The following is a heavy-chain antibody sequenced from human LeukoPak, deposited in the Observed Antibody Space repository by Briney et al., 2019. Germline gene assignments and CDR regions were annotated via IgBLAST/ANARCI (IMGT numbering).Heavy chain of an antibody. CDR3: ARGPRDY. Sequence: ASVNVSCKASVYTFTNYDINWVRQATGQGLEWMGWMNPNSGNTGYPQKFQGRVTMTRNTSISTAYMELSSLRSEDTAVYYCARGPRDYWGQGTLVTVSS. J-gene: IGHJ4*02. CDR2: MNPNSGNT. V-gene: IGHV1-8*01. CDR1: VYTFTNYD.